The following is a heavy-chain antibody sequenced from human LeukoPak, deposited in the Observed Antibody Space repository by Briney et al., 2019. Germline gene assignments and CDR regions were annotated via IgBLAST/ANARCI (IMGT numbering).Heavy chain of an antibody. Sequence: PGGSLRLSCAASGFIFTNYFMSWVRQTPGKSLEWVSIITNGGVTTYYADSVRGRFTISRDNSKNMLYLQMNSLRAEDTAVYYCVKLSSGSGSKFGFDSRGQGTLVTVSS. CDR1: GFIFTNYF. CDR2: ITNGGVTT. J-gene: IGHJ4*02. CDR3: VKLSSGSGSKFGFDS. D-gene: IGHD6-19*01. V-gene: IGHV3-23*01.